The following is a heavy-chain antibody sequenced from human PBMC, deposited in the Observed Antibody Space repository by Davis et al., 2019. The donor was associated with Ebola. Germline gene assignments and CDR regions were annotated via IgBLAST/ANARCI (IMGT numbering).Heavy chain of an antibody. J-gene: IGHJ2*01. CDR2: ISSSSSYI. V-gene: IGHV3-21*01. CDR1: GFTFSSYS. CDR3: ARDTPLPWDIVVVVVAPFDL. Sequence: GESLKISCAASGFTFSSYSMNWVRQAPGKGLEWVSSISSSSSYIYYADSVKGRFTISRDNAKNSLYLQMNSLRAEDTAVYYCARDTPLPWDIVVVVVAPFDLWGRGTLVTVSS. D-gene: IGHD2-15*01.